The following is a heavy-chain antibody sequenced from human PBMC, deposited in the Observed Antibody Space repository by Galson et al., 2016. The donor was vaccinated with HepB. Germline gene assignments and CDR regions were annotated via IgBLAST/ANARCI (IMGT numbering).Heavy chain of an antibody. Sequence: SLRLSCAASGFTVSNNFMRWVRQAPGKGLEWVSLIYSGGGTHYVDSVKGRFIISRDNSKNILYLQMNSLRVEDTAVYYCARGGNYGYTWGLGTLVTVSS. CDR2: IYSGGGT. J-gene: IGHJ4*02. CDR3: ARGGNYGYT. D-gene: IGHD1-26*01. V-gene: IGHV3-53*01. CDR1: GFTVSNNF.